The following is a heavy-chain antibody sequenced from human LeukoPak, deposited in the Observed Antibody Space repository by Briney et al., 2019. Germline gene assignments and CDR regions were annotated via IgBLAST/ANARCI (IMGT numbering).Heavy chain of an antibody. V-gene: IGHV3-33*01. CDR3: ASTSGWYEPIDY. J-gene: IGHJ4*02. CDR1: GFTFSSYG. CDR2: IWYDGSNK. Sequence: GGSLRLSCAASGFTFSSYGMHWVRQAPGKGLEWVAVIWYDGSNKYYADSVKGRFTISRDCSKNTLYLQMNSLRAEDTAVYYCASTSGWYEPIDYWGQGTLVTVSS. D-gene: IGHD6-19*01.